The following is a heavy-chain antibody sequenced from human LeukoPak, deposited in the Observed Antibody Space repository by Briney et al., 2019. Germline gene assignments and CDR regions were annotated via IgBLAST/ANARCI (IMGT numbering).Heavy chain of an antibody. Sequence: TSETLSLTCTVSGGSISSYYWSWIRQPPGKGLEWIGYIYYSGSTNYNPSLKSRVTISVDTSKSQFSLKLSSVTAADTAVYYCARFPTRDGMDVWGQGTTVTVSS. D-gene: IGHD5-12*01. J-gene: IGHJ6*02. V-gene: IGHV4-59*08. CDR3: ARFPTRDGMDV. CDR1: GGSISSYY. CDR2: IYYSGST.